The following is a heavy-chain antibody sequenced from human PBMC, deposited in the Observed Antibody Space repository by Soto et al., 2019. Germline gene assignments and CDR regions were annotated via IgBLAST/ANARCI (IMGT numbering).Heavy chain of an antibody. Sequence: GGSLRLSCAASGFTFSSYAMSWVRQAPGKGLEWVSAISGSGGSTYYTDSVKGRFTISRDNSKNTLYLQMNSLRAEDTAVYYCAKPGPITMIVVVITDHDAFDIWGQGTMVTVSS. CDR1: GFTFSSYA. CDR2: ISGSGGST. V-gene: IGHV3-23*01. J-gene: IGHJ3*02. D-gene: IGHD3-22*01. CDR3: AKPGPITMIVVVITDHDAFDI.